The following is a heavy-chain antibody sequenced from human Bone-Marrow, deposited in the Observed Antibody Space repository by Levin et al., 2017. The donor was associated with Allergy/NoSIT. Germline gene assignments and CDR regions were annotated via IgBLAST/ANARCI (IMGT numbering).Heavy chain of an antibody. Sequence: GGSLRLSCAASGFTFSCYSMNWVRQAPGKGLEWVSYISSSSSYIYYADSVKGRFTISRDNAKNSLYLQLNSLRAEDTAVYYCARDGSGSSSMDVWGKGATVTVAS. D-gene: IGHD3-10*01. V-gene: IGHV3-21*01. CDR1: GFTFSCYS. CDR3: ARDGSGSSSMDV. CDR2: ISSSSSYI. J-gene: IGHJ6*03.